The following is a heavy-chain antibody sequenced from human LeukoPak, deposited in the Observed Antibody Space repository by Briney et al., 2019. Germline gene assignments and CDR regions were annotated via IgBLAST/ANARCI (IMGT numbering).Heavy chain of an antibody. CDR2: ISSSSSYI. V-gene: IGHV3-21*01. CDR3: AREAGVFSSSWKTTYYFDY. D-gene: IGHD6-13*01. CDR1: GFTFSSYS. Sequence: PGGSLRLSCAASGFTFSSYSMNWVRQAPGKGLEWVSSISSSSSYIYYADSVKGRFTISRDNAKNSLYLQMNSLRAEDTAVYYCAREAGVFSSSWKTTYYFDYWGQGTLVTVSS. J-gene: IGHJ4*02.